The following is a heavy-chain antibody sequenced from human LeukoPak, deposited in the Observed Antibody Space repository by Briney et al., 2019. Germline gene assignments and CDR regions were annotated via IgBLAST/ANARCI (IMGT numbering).Heavy chain of an antibody. J-gene: IGHJ6*02. CDR3: AKVTAMGYYYYYGMDV. Sequence: PGGSLRLSCAASGFTFSSYAMSWVRQAPGKGLEWVSAISGSGGSTYYADSVKGRFTISRDNSKNTLHLQMNSLRAEDTAVYYCAKVTAMGYYYYYGMDVWGQGTTVTVSS. CDR2: ISGSGGST. D-gene: IGHD5-18*01. V-gene: IGHV3-23*01. CDR1: GFTFSSYA.